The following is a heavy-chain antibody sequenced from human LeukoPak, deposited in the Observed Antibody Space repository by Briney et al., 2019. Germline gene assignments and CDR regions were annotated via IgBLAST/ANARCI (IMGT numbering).Heavy chain of an antibody. CDR3: ARVSGTISWESLWYFDL. J-gene: IGHJ2*01. CDR2: IHHRGTT. CDR1: NYSLSSPNY. Sequence: SETLSLTCSVSNYSLSSPNYWGWIRQPPGKGLEWIGTIHHRGTTYFNPSLRTRLAISLESSKNQFSLSLSSVTAADTAIYYCARVSGTISWESLWYFDLWGRGTRVTVSS. D-gene: IGHD6-13*01. V-gene: IGHV4-38-2*02.